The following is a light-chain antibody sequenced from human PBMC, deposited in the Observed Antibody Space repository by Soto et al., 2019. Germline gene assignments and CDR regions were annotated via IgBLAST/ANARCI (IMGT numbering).Light chain of an antibody. Sequence: QSVLTQPASVSGSPGQSITISCTGTSSDVVGYNYVSWYQQHPGKAPKLMIYDVSNRPSGVSNRFSGSKSGNTASLTISGLQAEDEADYYCSSYTSSSTHNYVFGNGTKVTVL. J-gene: IGLJ1*01. V-gene: IGLV2-14*01. CDR3: SSYTSSSTHNYV. CDR2: DVS. CDR1: SSDVVGYNY.